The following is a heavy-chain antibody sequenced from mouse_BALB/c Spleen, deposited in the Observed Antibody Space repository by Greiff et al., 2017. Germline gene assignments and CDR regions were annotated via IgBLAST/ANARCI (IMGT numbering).Heavy chain of an antibody. CDR1: GFTFSSYA. CDR2: ISSGGSYT. V-gene: IGHV5-9-3*01. Sequence: EVHLVESGGGLVKPGGSLKLSCAASGFTFSSYAMSWVRQTPEKRLEWVATISSGGSYTYYPDSVKGRFTISRDNAKNTLYLQMSSLRSEDTAMYYCARGLRYFDYWGQGTTLTVSS. D-gene: IGHD3-3*01. CDR3: ARGLRYFDY. J-gene: IGHJ2*01.